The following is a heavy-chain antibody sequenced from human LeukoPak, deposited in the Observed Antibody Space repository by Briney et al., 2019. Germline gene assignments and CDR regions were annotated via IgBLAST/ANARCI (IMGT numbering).Heavy chain of an antibody. CDR2: IYYSGST. CDR1: GGSISSGDYY. Sequence: PSETLSLTCAVSGGSISSGDYYWSWIRQPPGKGLEWIGSIYYSGSTYYNPSLESRVTISLDTSNNQFSLKMNSVTAADTAEYYCVSNAYYYAHFDYWGQGALVTVSS. CDR3: VSNAYYYAHFDY. J-gene: IGHJ4*02. V-gene: IGHV4-39*07. D-gene: IGHD3-22*01.